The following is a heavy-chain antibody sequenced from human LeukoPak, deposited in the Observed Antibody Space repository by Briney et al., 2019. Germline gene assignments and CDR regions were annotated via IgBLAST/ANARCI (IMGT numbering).Heavy chain of an antibody. CDR2: SIPILGIA. J-gene: IGHJ4*02. V-gene: IGHV1-69*04. D-gene: IGHD5-18*01. Sequence: SVKVSCKASGGTFSSYAISWVRQAPGQGLEWMGRSIPILGIANYAQKFQGRVTITADKSTSTAYMELSSLRSEDTAVYYCAIQLSVDTAMVTHFDYWGQGTLVTVSS. CDR1: GGTFSSYA. CDR3: AIQLSVDTAMVTHFDY.